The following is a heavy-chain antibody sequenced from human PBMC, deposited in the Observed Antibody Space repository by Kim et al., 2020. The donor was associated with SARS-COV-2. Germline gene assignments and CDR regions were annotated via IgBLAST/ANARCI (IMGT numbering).Heavy chain of an antibody. J-gene: IGHJ4*02. CDR1: GFKFDDYA. D-gene: IGHD3-10*01. CDR2: IRSKAYGGTA. CDR3: SRIGSSPPH. Sequence: GGSLRLSCTASGFKFDDYAMTWFRQPPGKGLEWLGFIRSKAYGGTADYAASVKVRFTISRDDSKDIAYLQMNSLKIEDTAMYYCSRIGSSPPHWGQGTLVTVSS. V-gene: IGHV3-49*03.